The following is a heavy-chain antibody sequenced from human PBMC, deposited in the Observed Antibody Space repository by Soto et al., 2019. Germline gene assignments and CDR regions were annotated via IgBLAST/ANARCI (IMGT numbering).Heavy chain of an antibody. D-gene: IGHD3-22*01. CDR2: IDPSDSYT. V-gene: IGHV5-10-1*01. Sequence: GESLKISCNGSGYSFTIYCISWVLQMPGKGLDWMGRIDPSDSYTNYSPSFQGHVTISADKSISTAYLQWSSLKASDTAMYYCARRGYDSEVDAFDIWGQGTMVTVSS. CDR3: ARRGYDSEVDAFDI. J-gene: IGHJ3*02. CDR1: GYSFTIYC.